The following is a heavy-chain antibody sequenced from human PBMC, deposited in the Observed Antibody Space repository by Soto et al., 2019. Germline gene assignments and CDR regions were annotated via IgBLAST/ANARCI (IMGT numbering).Heavy chain of an antibody. D-gene: IGHD5-12*01. J-gene: IGHJ6*03. Sequence: GGSLRLSCAASGFTFSSYSMNWVRQAPGKGLEWVSSISSSSSYIYYADSVKGRFTISRDNAKNSLYLQMNSLRAEDTAVYYCARGLGLGSGYDTPSPQYYYYYMDVWGKGTTVTVSS. CDR3: ARGLGLGSGYDTPSPQYYYYYMDV. CDR1: GFTFSSYS. CDR2: ISSSSSYI. V-gene: IGHV3-21*01.